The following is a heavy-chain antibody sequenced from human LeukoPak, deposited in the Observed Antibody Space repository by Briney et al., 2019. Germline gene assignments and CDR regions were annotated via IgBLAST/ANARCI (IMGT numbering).Heavy chain of an antibody. J-gene: IGHJ4*02. CDR3: ARGRSIAAAGFIFSG. Sequence: SKTLSLTCTVSRGSIRNNYWSWIRQPPGKGLEWIGYTYYNGNTNYNPSLKSRVTISVDTSKNQFSLKLSSVTAADTAVYYCARGRSIAAAGFIFSGWGQGTLVTVSS. CDR1: RGSIRNNY. V-gene: IGHV4-59*01. CDR2: TYYNGNT. D-gene: IGHD6-13*01.